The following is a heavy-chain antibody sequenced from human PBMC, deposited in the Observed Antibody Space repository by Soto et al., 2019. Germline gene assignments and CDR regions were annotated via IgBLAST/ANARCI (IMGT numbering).Heavy chain of an antibody. CDR3: ARVYCSSTSCPRSRGYYYGMDV. J-gene: IGHJ6*02. Sequence: GGSLRLSCAASGFTFSTYTMHWVRQAPVKGLEWVAIISYDGISKYYADSVKGRFPISRDNSKNTLYLQMDSLRADDTAVYYCARVYCSSTSCPRSRGYYYGMDVWGQGTTVTVSS. CDR1: GFTFSTYT. V-gene: IGHV3-30-3*01. D-gene: IGHD2-2*01. CDR2: ISYDGISK.